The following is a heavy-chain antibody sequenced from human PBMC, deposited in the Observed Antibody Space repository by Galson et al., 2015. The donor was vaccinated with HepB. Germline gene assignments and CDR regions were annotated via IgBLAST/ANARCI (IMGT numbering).Heavy chain of an antibody. CDR3: AREGGQKLAWGGGLDV. Sequence: SETLSLTCSVSGDFFSSHDFYWGWIRQPPGGGLEWIGTAFFSGNTYYNPSLKRRVSILVDTSKNQFSLQLSSVTAEDTAVYYCAREGGQKLAWGGGLDVWGQGTTVAVSS. J-gene: IGHJ6*02. CDR2: AFFSGNT. CDR1: GDFFSSHDFY. V-gene: IGHV4-39*07. D-gene: IGHD6-13*01.